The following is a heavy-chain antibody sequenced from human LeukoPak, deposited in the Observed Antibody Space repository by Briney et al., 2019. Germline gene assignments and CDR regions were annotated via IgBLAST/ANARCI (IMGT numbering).Heavy chain of an antibody. V-gene: IGHV4-4*07. CDR1: GGSISSYY. J-gene: IGHJ6*03. D-gene: IGHD5-12*01. CDR3: AREVVATSYYYYYYYMDV. Sequence: TETLSLTCTVSGGSISSYYWSWIRQPAGKGLEWIGRIYTSGSTNYNPSLKSRVTMSVDTSKNQFSLKLSSVTAADTGVYYCAREVVATSYYYYYYYMDVWGKGTTVTVSS. CDR2: IYTSGST.